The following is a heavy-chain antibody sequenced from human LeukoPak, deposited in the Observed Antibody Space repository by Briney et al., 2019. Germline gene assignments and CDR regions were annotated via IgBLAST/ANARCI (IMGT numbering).Heavy chain of an antibody. J-gene: IGHJ4*02. CDR3: ARGSFLITFGGFIG. Sequence: GGSLRLSCAASGFTFSSYSMSWIRQAPGKGLEWVSYISSSGSPIYYADSVKGRFTISRDNAKNSLFLQMNSLRAEDTAVYYCARGSFLITFGGFIGWGQGTLVTVSS. V-gene: IGHV3-48*04. D-gene: IGHD3-16*02. CDR2: ISSSGSPI. CDR1: GFTFSSYS.